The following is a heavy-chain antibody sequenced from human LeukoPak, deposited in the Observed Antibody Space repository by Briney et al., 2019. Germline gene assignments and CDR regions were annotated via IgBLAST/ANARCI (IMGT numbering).Heavy chain of an antibody. V-gene: IGHV4-59*10. CDR3: ARWCSSSSCYGGYDY. D-gene: IGHD2-2*01. Sequence: SETLSLTCDVSGASISNSHWTWIRQPAGKGLEWIGRIDGSGNTIYSPSLKNRVTMSVDTPKKEFSLKLGSVTAADTAFYYCARWCSSSSCYGGYDYWGQGTPVTVSS. J-gene: IGHJ4*02. CDR2: IDGSGNT. CDR1: GASISNSH.